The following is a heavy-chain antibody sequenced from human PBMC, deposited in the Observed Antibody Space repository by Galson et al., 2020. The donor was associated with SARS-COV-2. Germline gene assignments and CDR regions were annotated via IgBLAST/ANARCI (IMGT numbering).Heavy chain of an antibody. CDR2: IYSGGST. CDR1: GFTVSSNY. CDR3: ARDLDIYGIDV. V-gene: IGHV3-53*01. Sequence: GESLKISCAASGFTVSSNYMSWVRQAPGQGLEWVSVIYSGGSTYYADSVKGRFTISRDKSKNTLYLQMNSLRAEDTAVYYCARDLDIYGIDVWGQGTTVTVSS. J-gene: IGHJ6*02.